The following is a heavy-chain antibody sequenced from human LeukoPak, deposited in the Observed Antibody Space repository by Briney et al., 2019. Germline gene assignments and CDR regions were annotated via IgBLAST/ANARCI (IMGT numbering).Heavy chain of an antibody. CDR3: AKGGGNGAFDP. CDR2: ISDSGGRT. V-gene: IGHV3-23*01. J-gene: IGHJ5*02. CDR1: GITLSNYG. D-gene: IGHD4-23*01. Sequence: GGSLRLSCAVSGITLSNYGMSWVRQAPGKGLEWVAGISDSGGRTNYADSVKGRFTISRDNPKNTLYLQMNSLRAEDTAVYYCAKGGGNGAFDPWGQGTLVTVSS.